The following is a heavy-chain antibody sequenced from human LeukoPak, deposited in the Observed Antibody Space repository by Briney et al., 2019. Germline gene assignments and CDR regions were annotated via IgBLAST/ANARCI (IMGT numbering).Heavy chain of an antibody. CDR1: GFTFSSYA. D-gene: IGHD3-22*01. J-gene: IGHJ3*02. V-gene: IGHV3-23*01. Sequence: GGSLRLSCAASGFTFSSYAMSWVRQAPGKGLEWVSAISGSGGSTYYADFVKGGFTISRDNSKNALYLQMNSLRAADTAVYYCAKNREYYDSSGYPDAFDIWGQGTMVTVSS. CDR3: AKNREYYDSSGYPDAFDI. CDR2: ISGSGGST.